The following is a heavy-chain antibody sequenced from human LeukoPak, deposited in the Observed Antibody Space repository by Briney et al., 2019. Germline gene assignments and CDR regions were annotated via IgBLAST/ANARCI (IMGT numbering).Heavy chain of an antibody. CDR2: TYYRSKWYN. D-gene: IGHD2-2*03. J-gene: IGHJ5*02. V-gene: IGHV6-1*01. CDR3: ARELDITQGLNWFDP. Sequence: SQTLSLTCAISGDSVSSNSAAWNWIRQSPSRGLEWLGRTYYRSKWYNDNAVSVKSRITINPDTSKNQFSLQLNSVTPEDTAVYYCARELDITQGLNWFDPWGQGTLVTVSS. CDR1: GDSVSSNSAA.